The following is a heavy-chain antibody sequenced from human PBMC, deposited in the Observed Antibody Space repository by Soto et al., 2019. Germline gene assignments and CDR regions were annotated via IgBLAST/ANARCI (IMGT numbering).Heavy chain of an antibody. J-gene: IGHJ4*02. CDR3: AGVGYCTNGVCYTPYDY. CDR1: GGSISSGNYY. D-gene: IGHD2-8*01. V-gene: IGHV4-31*03. Sequence: QVQLQESGPGLVKPSQTLSLTCTVSGGSISSGNYYWSWIRQHPGKGLEWIGYIYYSGSTYYNPSRQSRVTRPVDTSKNQFSLKLISVTAAETAVYYWAGVGYCTNGVCYTPYDYWGQGTLVTVSS. CDR2: IYYSGST.